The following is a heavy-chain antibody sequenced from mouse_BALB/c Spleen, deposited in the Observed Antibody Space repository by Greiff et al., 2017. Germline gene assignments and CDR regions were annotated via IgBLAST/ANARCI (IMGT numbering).Heavy chain of an antibody. D-gene: IGHD2-14*01. Sequence: EVKLMESGPSLVKPSQTLSLTCSVTGDSITSGYWNWIRKFPGNKLEYMGYISYSGSTYYNPSLKSRISITRDTSKNQYYLQLNSVTTEDTATYYCARSYRYDGGYYFDYWGQGTTLTVSS. CDR3: ARSYRYDGGYYFDY. J-gene: IGHJ2*01. CDR2: ISYSGST. CDR1: GDSITSGY. V-gene: IGHV3-8*02.